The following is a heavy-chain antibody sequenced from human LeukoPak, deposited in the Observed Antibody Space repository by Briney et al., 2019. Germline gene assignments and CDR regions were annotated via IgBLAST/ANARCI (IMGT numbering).Heavy chain of an antibody. CDR1: GFTFSSYW. D-gene: IGHD3-10*01. V-gene: IGHV3-7*01. J-gene: IGHJ6*02. Sequence: GGSLRLSCAASGFTFSSYWMSWVRQAPGKGLEWVANIKQDGSEKYYVDSVKGRFTISRDNAKNSLYLQMNSLRAEDTAVYYCARGRVGFYYGSGSSYYYGMDVWGQGTSVTVSS. CDR3: ARGRVGFYYGSGSSYYYGMDV. CDR2: IKQDGSEK.